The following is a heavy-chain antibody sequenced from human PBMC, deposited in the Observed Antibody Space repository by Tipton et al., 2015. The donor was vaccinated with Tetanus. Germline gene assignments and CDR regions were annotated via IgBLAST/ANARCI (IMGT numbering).Heavy chain of an antibody. CDR1: GSTFSSYS. V-gene: IGHV3-48*02. CDR2: ISSSSSTI. D-gene: IGHD3-22*01. Sequence: GSLRLSCAASGSTFSSYSMNWVRQAPGKGLEWVSYISSSSSTIYYADSVKGRFTISRDNAKNSLYLQMNSLRDEDTAVYYCALGDSSGYYYPDYFDYWGQGTLVTVSS. CDR3: ALGDSSGYYYPDYFDY. J-gene: IGHJ4*02.